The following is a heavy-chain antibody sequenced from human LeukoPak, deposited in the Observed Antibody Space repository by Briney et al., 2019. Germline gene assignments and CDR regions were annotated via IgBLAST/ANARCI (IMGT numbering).Heavy chain of an antibody. CDR3: ARGLSNSYGYFSLRTPNWFDP. J-gene: IGHJ5*02. CDR1: GGSFSGYY. Sequence: PSETLSLTCAVYGGSFSGYYWSWIRQPPGKGLEWIGEINHSGSTNYNPSLKSRDTISVDTSKNQFSLKLSSVTAADTAVYYCARGLSNSYGYFSLRTPNWFDPWGQGTLVTVSS. V-gene: IGHV4-34*01. D-gene: IGHD5-18*01. CDR2: INHSGST.